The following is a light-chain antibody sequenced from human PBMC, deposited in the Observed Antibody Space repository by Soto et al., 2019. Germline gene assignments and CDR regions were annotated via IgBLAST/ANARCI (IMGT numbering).Light chain of an antibody. CDR1: QGISSY. CDR2: AAS. J-gene: IGKJ1*01. V-gene: IGKV1-8*01. Sequence: AIRMTQSPSSFSASTGDRVTITCRASQGISSYLAWYQQKPGKAPKLLIYAASTLQSGVPSRFSGSGSGTDFTLTISCLQSEDFSTSYCPQYYSYTRTFGQGTKVEIK. CDR3: PQYYSYTRT.